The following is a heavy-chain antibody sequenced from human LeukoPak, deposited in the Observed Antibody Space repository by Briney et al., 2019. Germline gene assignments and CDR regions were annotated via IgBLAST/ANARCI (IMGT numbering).Heavy chain of an antibody. J-gene: IGHJ6*02. Sequence: PGGSLRLSFAAPGFTFSSYWMSWVRPAPGEGLEGVANIKQDGSEKFYVASVKGRFTISRDNAKNSLYLQMNSLRAEDTAVYYCARDWAMVRGVIDVWGQGTTVTVS. D-gene: IGHD3-10*01. CDR1: GFTFSSYW. CDR3: ARDWAMVRGVIDV. V-gene: IGHV3-7*01. CDR2: IKQDGSEK.